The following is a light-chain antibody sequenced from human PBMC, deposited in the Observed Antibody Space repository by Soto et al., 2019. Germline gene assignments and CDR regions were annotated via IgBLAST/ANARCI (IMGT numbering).Light chain of an antibody. J-gene: IGKJ2*01. CDR2: KTS. CDR1: QSLSSW. V-gene: IGKV1-5*03. CDR3: QQYHTRYT. Sequence: DIQMTQSPSTLSASVGDRVTITCRASQSLSSWLAWYQQKPGKAPKVLIYKTSTLKSGVPSRFSGSGSGTEFTLTISSLQPDDFATYYRQQYHTRYTFGQGTKLEIK.